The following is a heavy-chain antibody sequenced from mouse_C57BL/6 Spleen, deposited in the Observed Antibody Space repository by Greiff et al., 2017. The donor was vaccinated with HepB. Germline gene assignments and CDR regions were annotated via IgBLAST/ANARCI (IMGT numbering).Heavy chain of an antibody. CDR2: INPSNGGT. Sequence: QVQLQQPGTELVKPGASVKLSCKASGYTLTSYWMHWVKQRPGQGLEWIGNINPSNGGTNYNEKFKSKATLTVDKSSSTAYMQLSSLTSEDSAVYYCARERAAQDWFAYWGQGTLVTVSA. J-gene: IGHJ3*01. V-gene: IGHV1-53*01. CDR1: GYTLTSYW. CDR3: ARERAAQDWFAY. D-gene: IGHD3-2*02.